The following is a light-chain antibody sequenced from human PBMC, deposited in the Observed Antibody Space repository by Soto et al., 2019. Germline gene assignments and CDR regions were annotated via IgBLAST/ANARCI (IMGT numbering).Light chain of an antibody. Sequence: DIQMTQSPSSVSASVGDRVTISCRASHDVRSWVAWYQQKPGKAPNLLIYGASTLQSGVPSRFSGSGSVTDFALSISSLQPEDFAAYYCQQSNGDPWTFGQGTKVEIK. CDR2: GAS. CDR1: HDVRSW. CDR3: QQSNGDPWT. V-gene: IGKV1-12*02. J-gene: IGKJ1*01.